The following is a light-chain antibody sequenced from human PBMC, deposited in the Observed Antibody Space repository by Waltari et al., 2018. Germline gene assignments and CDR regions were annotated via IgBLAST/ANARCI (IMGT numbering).Light chain of an antibody. CDR1: QSVRSN. Sequence: EIVMTQSPATLSVSPGERATLSCRASQSVRSNFAWYQQKPGQAPRLLIYGASTRATGIPARFSGSGSGTEFTLTISSMQSEDFAVYYCQQYNNWPRTFGQGTKVEIK. CDR2: GAS. V-gene: IGKV3-15*01. J-gene: IGKJ1*01. CDR3: QQYNNWPRT.